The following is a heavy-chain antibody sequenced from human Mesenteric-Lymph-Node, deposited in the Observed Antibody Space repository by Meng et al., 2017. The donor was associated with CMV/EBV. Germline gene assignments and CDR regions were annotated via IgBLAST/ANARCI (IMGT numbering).Heavy chain of an antibody. V-gene: IGHV3-23*01. CDR1: GFTFSTYA. D-gene: IGHD5-18*01. CDR2: ISGSTSTNT. Sequence: GESLKISCAASGFTFSTYAMNWVRQAPGKGLEWVSSISGSTSTNTYYADSVGGRFTISRDNSKNTLFLHLSSLRAEDTAIYYCARALRGYAYPRDAFGIWGQGTMVT. J-gene: IGHJ3*02. CDR3: ARALRGYAYPRDAFGI.